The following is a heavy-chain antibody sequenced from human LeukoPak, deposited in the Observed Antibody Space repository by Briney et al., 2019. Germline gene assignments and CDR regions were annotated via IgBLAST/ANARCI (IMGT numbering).Heavy chain of an antibody. J-gene: IGHJ4*02. Sequence: PSETLSLTCTVSGGSISSGGYYWSWIRQHPGKGLEWIGYIYYSGSTYYNPSLKSRVTISVDMSKNQFSLKLSSVTAADTAVYYCARGWRGYLDYWGQGTLVTVSS. V-gene: IGHV4-31*03. CDR2: IYYSGST. CDR1: GGSISSGGYY. CDR3: ARGWRGYLDY. D-gene: IGHD3-3*01.